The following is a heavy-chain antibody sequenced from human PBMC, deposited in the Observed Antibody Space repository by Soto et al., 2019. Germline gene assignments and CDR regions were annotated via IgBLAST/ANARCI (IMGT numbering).Heavy chain of an antibody. D-gene: IGHD6-19*01. J-gene: IGHJ3*02. Sequence: SETLSLTCTVSGGSISSSSYYWGWIRQPPGKGLEWIGSIYYSGSTYYNPSLKSRVTISVDTSKNQFSLKLSSVTAADTAVYYCARRVIAVAGTDAFDIWGQGTMVTVSS. CDR1: GGSISSSSYY. CDR2: IYYSGST. CDR3: ARRVIAVAGTDAFDI. V-gene: IGHV4-39*01.